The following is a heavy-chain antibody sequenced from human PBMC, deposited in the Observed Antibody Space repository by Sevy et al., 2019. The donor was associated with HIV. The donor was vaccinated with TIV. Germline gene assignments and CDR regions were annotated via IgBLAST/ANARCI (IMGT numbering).Heavy chain of an antibody. CDR3: ARFNSNYYNAFDV. CDR2: INHDART. J-gene: IGHJ3*01. CDR1: GGSFSAHY. V-gene: IGHV4-34*01. D-gene: IGHD3-22*01. Sequence: SETLSLTCAVYGGSFSAHYWSWIRQPPGKGLEWIGEINHDARTNYNPSLKTRITISTDTSKNQFSLKLNSVTAADTAVYYCARFNSNYYNAFDVWGQGTMVTVSS.